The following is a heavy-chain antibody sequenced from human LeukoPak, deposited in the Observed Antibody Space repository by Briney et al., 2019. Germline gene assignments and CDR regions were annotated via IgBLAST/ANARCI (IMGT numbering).Heavy chain of an antibody. J-gene: IGHJ6*02. D-gene: IGHD1-26*01. Sequence: GGSLRLSCAASGFTFSSSGMSWVRQAPGKGLEWVSGIYTNHNTRYADSVKGRFTISRDNSKNTLCLQMDSLRMEDTAVYYCAHLVWEYVGGLDVWGQGTTVTVSS. CDR3: AHLVWEYVGGLDV. CDR2: IYTNHNT. CDR1: GFTFSSSG. V-gene: IGHV3-23*05.